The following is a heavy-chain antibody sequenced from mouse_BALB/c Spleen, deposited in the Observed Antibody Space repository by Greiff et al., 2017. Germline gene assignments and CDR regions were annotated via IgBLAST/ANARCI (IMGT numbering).Heavy chain of an antibody. V-gene: IGHV5-12-1*01. CDR1: GFAFSSYD. D-gene: IGHD2-1*01. Sequence: EVKLMESGGGLVKPGGSLKLSCAASGFAFSSYDMSWVRQTPEKRLEWVAYISSGGGSTYYPDTVKGRFTISRDNAKNTLYLQMSSLKSEDTAMYYCARQNGNYAMDYWGQGTSVTVSS. CDR2: ISSGGGST. CDR3: ARQNGNYAMDY. J-gene: IGHJ4*01.